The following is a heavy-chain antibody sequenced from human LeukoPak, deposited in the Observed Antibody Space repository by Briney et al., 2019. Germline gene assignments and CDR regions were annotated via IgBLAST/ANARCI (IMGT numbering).Heavy chain of an antibody. Sequence: PSETLSLTCAVSGGSISSSSYYWGWIRQPPGKGLEWIGSIYYSGSTYYNPSLKSRVTISVDTSKNQFSLKLSSVTAADTAVYYCARLGIQLWLRDLWYWGQGTLVTVSS. V-gene: IGHV4-39*01. CDR1: GGSISSSSYY. CDR2: IYYSGST. J-gene: IGHJ4*02. CDR3: ARLGIQLWLRDLWY. D-gene: IGHD5-18*01.